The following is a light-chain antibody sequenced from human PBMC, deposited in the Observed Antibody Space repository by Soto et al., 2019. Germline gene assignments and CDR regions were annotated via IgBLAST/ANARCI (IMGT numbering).Light chain of an antibody. CDR1: QSVRSSY. CDR3: QQYGCSPWT. CDR2: GAS. V-gene: IGKV3-20*01. J-gene: IGKJ1*01. Sequence: DIVWTQSPGTLSLSPGERATLSCRASQSVRSSYLAWYQQRPGQAPRLLIYGASSRATGIPDRFSGSGSGTDFTLTISRLEPGDFAVYYCQQYGCSPWTFGLGTKVEIK.